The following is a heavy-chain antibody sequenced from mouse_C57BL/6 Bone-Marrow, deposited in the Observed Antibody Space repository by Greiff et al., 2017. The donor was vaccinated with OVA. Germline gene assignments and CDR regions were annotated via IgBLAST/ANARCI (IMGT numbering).Heavy chain of an antibody. CDR3: AREGAYVFGYCAWFAY. CDR1: GYTFTSYW. D-gene: IGHD3-1*01. V-gene: IGHV1-64*01. CDR2: IHPTSGST. J-gene: IGHJ3*01. Sequence: QVQLQQPGAELVKPGASVKLSCKASGYTFTSYWMHWVKQRPGQGLEWIGMIHPTSGSTNYNEKFKSKATLTVDKSSSTAYMQLSSLTSEDSAVYYCAREGAYVFGYCAWFAYWGQGTLVTVTA.